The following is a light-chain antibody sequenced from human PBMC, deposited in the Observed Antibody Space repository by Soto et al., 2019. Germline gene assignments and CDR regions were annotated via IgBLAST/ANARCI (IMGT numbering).Light chain of an antibody. Sequence: QAVVTQPPSASASLGASVRLTCTLNSGHSSYAIAWHQQQPEKGPQYLMKINSDGSNSKGGGIPDRFSGSSSGAERYLTISSLQSEDEADYYCQAWGTGMVFGGGTKVTVL. J-gene: IGLJ2*01. V-gene: IGLV4-69*01. CDR1: SGHSSYA. CDR3: QAWGTGMV. CDR2: INSDGSN.